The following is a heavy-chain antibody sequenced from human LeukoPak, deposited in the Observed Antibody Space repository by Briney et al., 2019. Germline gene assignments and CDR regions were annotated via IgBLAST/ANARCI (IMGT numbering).Heavy chain of an antibody. CDR2: INPSGGST. Sequence: GASVKVSCKASGYTFTSYYMHWVRQAPGQGLEWMGIINPSGGSTSYARKFQGRVTMTRDTSTSTVYMELSSLRSEDTAVYYCARASGYSSSWDLPRFQHWGQGTLVTVSS. J-gene: IGHJ1*01. D-gene: IGHD6-13*01. CDR1: GYTFTSYY. CDR3: ARASGYSSSWDLPRFQH. V-gene: IGHV1-46*01.